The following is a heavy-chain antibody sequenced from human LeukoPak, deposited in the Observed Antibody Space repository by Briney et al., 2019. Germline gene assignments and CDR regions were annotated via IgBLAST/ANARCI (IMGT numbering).Heavy chain of an antibody. V-gene: IGHV1-8*01. CDR3: ARIGHKGYSYPFDP. CDR2: MNPNSGNT. Sequence: ASVKDSCKASGYTFTSYDINWVRQATGQGLEWMGWMNPNSGNTGYAQKFQGRVTMTRNTSISTAYMELSSLRSEDTAVYYCARIGHKGYSYPFDPWGQGTLVTVSS. D-gene: IGHD5-18*01. J-gene: IGHJ5*02. CDR1: GYTFTSYD.